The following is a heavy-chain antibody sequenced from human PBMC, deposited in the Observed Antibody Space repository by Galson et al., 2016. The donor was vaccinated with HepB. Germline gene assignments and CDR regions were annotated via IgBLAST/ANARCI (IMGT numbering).Heavy chain of an antibody. CDR3: ARHLRVGSGAHRDVFDI. J-gene: IGHJ3*02. Sequence: SLRLSCAASGFTFGSYAMTWVRQAPGKGLTWVSSISPSGWSSHNADSVKGRFTTSRDNSNFTLYLQMNSLRAEDTALYYCARHLRVGSGAHRDVFDIWGRGTMVSVSS. D-gene: IGHD4/OR15-4a*01. CDR1: GFTFGSYA. V-gene: IGHV3-23*01. CDR2: ISPSGWSS.